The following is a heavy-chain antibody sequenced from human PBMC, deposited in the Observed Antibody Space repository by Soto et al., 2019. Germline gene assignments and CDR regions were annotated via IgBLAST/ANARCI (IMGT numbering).Heavy chain of an antibody. CDR3: ARAGEVPARDDYYDYYYMGV. D-gene: IGHD2-2*01. CDR2: ISSSSSYI. V-gene: IGHV3-21*01. Sequence: EVQLVESGGGLVKPGGSLRLSCTASGFTFSSYSMNWVRQAPGKGLDWVSSISSSSSYIYYADSVKGRFTISRDNATNSLYLHMNRLIAEDKDLYYCARAGEVPARDDYYDYYYMGVWGKGTTVTVSS. J-gene: IGHJ6*03. CDR1: GFTFSSYS.